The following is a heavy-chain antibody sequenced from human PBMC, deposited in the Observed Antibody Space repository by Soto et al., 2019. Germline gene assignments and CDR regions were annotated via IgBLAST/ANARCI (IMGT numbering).Heavy chain of an antibody. D-gene: IGHD1-7*01. V-gene: IGHV4-30-4*01. CDR2: TYYSGST. J-gene: IGHJ4*02. CDR3: ATDGELRRFDY. CDR1: GGSISSGDYY. Sequence: QVQLQESGPGLVKPSQTLSLTCTVSGGSISSGDYYWSWIRQPPGKGLEYIGYTYYSGSTYYNPSLKSRVTISVDTSKDQFSLKLNSVTAADTAVYYCATDGELRRFDYWGQGTLVTVSS.